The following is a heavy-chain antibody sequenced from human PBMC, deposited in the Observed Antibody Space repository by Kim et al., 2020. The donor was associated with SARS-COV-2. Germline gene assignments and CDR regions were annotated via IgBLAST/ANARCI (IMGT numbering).Heavy chain of an antibody. CDR3: AKDRIPAAPYYYYDMDV. D-gene: IGHD2-2*01. J-gene: IGHJ6*02. V-gene: IGHV3-23*01. Sequence: VKGRFTISRVNANNTLYLQMKSLRAEDTAVYYCAKDRIPAAPYYYYDMDVWGQGTTVTVSS.